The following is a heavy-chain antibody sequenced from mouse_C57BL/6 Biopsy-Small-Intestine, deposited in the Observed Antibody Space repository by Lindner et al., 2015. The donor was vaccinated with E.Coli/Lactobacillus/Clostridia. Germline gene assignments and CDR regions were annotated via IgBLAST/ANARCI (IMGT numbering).Heavy chain of an antibody. V-gene: IGHV1-82*01. CDR1: GYAFSSSW. J-gene: IGHJ3*01. Sequence: VQLQESGPELVKPGASVKISCKASGYAFSSSWMNWVKQRPGKGLEWIGRIYPGDGDTNYNGKFKGKATLTADKSSSTAYMQLSSLTSEDSAVYFCARSVTTVAPWFAYWGQGTLVTVSA. CDR3: ARSVTTVAPWFAY. D-gene: IGHD1-1*01. CDR2: IYPGDGDT.